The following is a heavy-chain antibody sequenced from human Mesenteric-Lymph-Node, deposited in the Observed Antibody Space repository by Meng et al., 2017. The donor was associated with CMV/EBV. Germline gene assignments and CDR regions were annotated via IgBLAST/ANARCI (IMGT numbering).Heavy chain of an antibody. CDR3: ARVGVYCSSTSCYRGALDY. CDR2: ISGSGAST. CDR1: GFTFRSYA. J-gene: IGHJ4*02. D-gene: IGHD2-2*02. V-gene: IGHV3-23*01. Sequence: GESLKISCAASGFTFRSYAMSWVRLTPGKGLEWVAAISGSGASTNYADSVKGRFTISRDNSKNTLYLQMNSLRAEDTAVYYCARVGVYCSSTSCYRGALDYWGQGTLVTVSS.